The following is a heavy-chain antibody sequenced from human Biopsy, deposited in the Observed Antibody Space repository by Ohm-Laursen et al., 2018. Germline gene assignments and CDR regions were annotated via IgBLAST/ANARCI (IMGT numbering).Heavy chain of an antibody. Sequence: ASVKVSCKVSGYTYPDYYVHWVRQAPGQGLEWMGWIKPNNGDTDYSQRFQGRVTLAWDRSTSTGYMEVSSLRSGDTALYYCATRGGDDFWSGHYSEIYYYYTLDVWGQGTTVTVSS. CDR2: IKPNNGDT. V-gene: IGHV1-2*02. CDR1: GYTYPDYY. CDR3: ATRGGDDFWSGHYSEIYYYYTLDV. J-gene: IGHJ6*02. D-gene: IGHD3-3*01.